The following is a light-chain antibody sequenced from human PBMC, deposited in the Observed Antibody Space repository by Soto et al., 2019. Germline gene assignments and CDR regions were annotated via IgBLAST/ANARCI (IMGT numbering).Light chain of an antibody. CDR1: SSDVGSYNL. Sequence: QSVLPQPASVSGSPGQSITISCTGTSSDVGSYNLVSWYQQHPGKAPKPMIYEVSKRPSGVSNRFSGSKSGNTASLTISGLQAEDEADYYCCSYAGSSTLVVFGGGTKVTVL. V-gene: IGLV2-23*02. CDR2: EVS. J-gene: IGLJ2*01. CDR3: CSYAGSSTLVV.